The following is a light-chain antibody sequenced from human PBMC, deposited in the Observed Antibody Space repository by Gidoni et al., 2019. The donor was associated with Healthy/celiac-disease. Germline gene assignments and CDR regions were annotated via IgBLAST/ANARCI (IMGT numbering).Light chain of an antibody. V-gene: IGKV1-39*01. CDR2: AAS. J-gene: IGKJ4*02. CDR1: QSIRSY. Sequence: DIQMIQSPSTLSASVGDRVTITCWASQSIRSYLNWYQQKPGKAPNLLIYAASSLQSGVPSRFSGSGSGTDFTLTISSLQPEDFATYYCQQSYSTPPTFGGGTKVEIK. CDR3: QQSYSTPPT.